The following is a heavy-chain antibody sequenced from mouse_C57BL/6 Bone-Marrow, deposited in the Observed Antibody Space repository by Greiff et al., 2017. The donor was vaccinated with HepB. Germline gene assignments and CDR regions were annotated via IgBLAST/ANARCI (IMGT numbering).Heavy chain of an antibody. CDR3: ARTDDGGDFDY. D-gene: IGHD2-3*01. CDR1: GFTFSDYG. Sequence: EVKVEESGGGLVKPGGSLKLSCAASGFTFSDYGMHWVRQAPEKGLEWVAYISSGSSTIYYADTVKGRFTISRDNAKNTLFLQMTSLRSEDTAMYYCARTDDGGDFDYWGQGTTLTVSS. V-gene: IGHV5-17*01. CDR2: ISSGSSTI. J-gene: IGHJ2*01.